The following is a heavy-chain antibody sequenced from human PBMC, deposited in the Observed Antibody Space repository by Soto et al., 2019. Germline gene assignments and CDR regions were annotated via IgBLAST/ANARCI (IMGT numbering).Heavy chain of an antibody. V-gene: IGHV1-69*13. D-gene: IGHD3-22*01. CDR2: MIPIVGTA. CDR3: ARPTYFYDSSGYYPSMNYYYYGMDV. CDR1: RGNFSCYA. Sequence: GASVKVSCKASRGNFSCYAISWLRQAPGEWVEFIGGMIPIVGTATYAQKCQGRVTITADESTSTAYMELSSLRSEDTAVYYCARPTYFYDSSGYYPSMNYYYYGMDVWGQGTTVTVSS. J-gene: IGHJ6*02.